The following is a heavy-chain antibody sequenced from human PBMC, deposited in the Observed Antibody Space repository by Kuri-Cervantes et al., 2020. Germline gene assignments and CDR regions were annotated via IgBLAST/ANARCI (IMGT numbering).Heavy chain of an antibody. J-gene: IGHJ4*02. Sequence: SCTVSGGSISSGSYYWSWIRQPAGKGLEWIGRIYTSGSTNYNPSLKSRVTISVDTSKNQFSLKLSSVTAADTAVYYCARSRGYSYGYCFDYWGQGTLVTVSS. D-gene: IGHD5-18*01. V-gene: IGHV4-61*02. CDR3: ARSRGYSYGYCFDY. CDR1: GGSISSGSYY. CDR2: IYTSGST.